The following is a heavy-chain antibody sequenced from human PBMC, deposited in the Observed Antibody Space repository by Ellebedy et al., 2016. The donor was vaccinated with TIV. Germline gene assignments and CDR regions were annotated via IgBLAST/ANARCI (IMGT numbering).Heavy chain of an antibody. V-gene: IGHV3-53*01. Sequence: GGSLRLSCAVSGFTISSNYMSWVRQAPGKGLEWVSFIYSAGNTYYAGSAKSRFTISRDTSNNTLYLQMNSLRGEDTAVYYCTRVDLGLAFHYWGRGALVTVSS. CDR2: IYSAGNT. CDR1: GFTISSNY. D-gene: IGHD1-26*01. J-gene: IGHJ4*02. CDR3: TRVDLGLAFHY.